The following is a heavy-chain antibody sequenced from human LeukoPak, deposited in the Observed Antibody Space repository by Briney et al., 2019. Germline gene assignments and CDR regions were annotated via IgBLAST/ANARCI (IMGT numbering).Heavy chain of an antibody. V-gene: IGHV4-61*02. J-gene: IGHJ2*01. CDR2: IYTSGGT. D-gene: IGHD3-22*01. Sequence: PSETLSLTCTVSGGSISSGSYYWSWIRQPAGKGLERIGRIYTSGGTNYNPSLQSRVTISVDTYKNQFSLKLSSVTAADTAVYYCAREKYYYDSSGYSPYWYFDLWGRGTLVTVSS. CDR3: AREKYYYDSSGYSPYWYFDL. CDR1: GGSISSGSYY.